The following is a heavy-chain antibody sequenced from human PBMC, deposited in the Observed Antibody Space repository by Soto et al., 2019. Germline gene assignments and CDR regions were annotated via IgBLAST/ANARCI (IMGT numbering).Heavy chain of an antibody. V-gene: IGHV3-23*01. J-gene: IGHJ3*02. CDR1: GFTFSSYA. Sequence: TGGSLRLSCASSGFTFSSYAMSWVRQAPGKGLEWVSAISGSGGSTYYADSVKGRFTISRDNSKNTLYLQMNSLRAEDTAVYYCAKPKGYCTNGVCPDAFDIWGQGTMVTVS. D-gene: IGHD2-8*01. CDR3: AKPKGYCTNGVCPDAFDI. CDR2: ISGSGGST.